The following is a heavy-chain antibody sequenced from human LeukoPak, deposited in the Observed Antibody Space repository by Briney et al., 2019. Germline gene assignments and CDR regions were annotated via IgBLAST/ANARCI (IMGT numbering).Heavy chain of an antibody. D-gene: IGHD3-22*01. CDR2: IKQDGSEK. CDR3: ARDPDSSGYYFDY. V-gene: IGHV3-7*01. Sequence: PGGSLRLSCAASGFTFSNYWMNWVRQAPGKGLEWVANIKQDGSEKYYVDSVKGRFTISRDNAKNSLYLQMNSLRAEDTAVYYCARDPDSSGYYFDYWGQGTLVTVSS. J-gene: IGHJ4*02. CDR1: GFTFSNYW.